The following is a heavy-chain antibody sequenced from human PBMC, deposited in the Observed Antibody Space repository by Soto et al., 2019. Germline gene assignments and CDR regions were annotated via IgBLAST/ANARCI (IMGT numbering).Heavy chain of an antibody. J-gene: IGHJ3*02. CDR2: IYPGDSDT. CDR3: ARHSDYDSSLAPI. Sequence: PGESLKISCQGSGYSFTSYWIGWVRQMPGKGLEWMCIIYPGDSDTRYSPSFQGQVTISADKSISTAYLQWSSLKASDTAMYYCARHSDYDSSLAPIWGQGTMVTASS. CDR1: GYSFTSYW. V-gene: IGHV5-51*01. D-gene: IGHD3-22*01.